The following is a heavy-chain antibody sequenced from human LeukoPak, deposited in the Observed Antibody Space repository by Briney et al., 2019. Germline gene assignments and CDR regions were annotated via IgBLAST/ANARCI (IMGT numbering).Heavy chain of an antibody. J-gene: IGHJ5*02. CDR2: MNPNSGNT. D-gene: IGHD3-10*01. CDR1: GYTFTSYD. Sequence: ASVKVFCKASGYTFTSYDINWVRQATGQGLVEMRGMNPNSGNTGYAQKFQGRVTMTRNTSISTAYMELSSLRSEDTAVYYCARGRSYYYGSGSYRGWFDPWGQGTLVTVSS. V-gene: IGHV1-8*01. CDR3: ARGRSYYYGSGSYRGWFDP.